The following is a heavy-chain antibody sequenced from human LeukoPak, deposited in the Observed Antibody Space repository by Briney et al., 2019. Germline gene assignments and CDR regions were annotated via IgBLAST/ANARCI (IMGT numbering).Heavy chain of an antibody. V-gene: IGHV3-23*01. Sequence: PGRSLRLSCAASGFTFSSYAMSWIRQAPGKGLEWVSSISGSYGTTYYADSVKGRFTISRDNSKNTLYLQMNSLRAEDTALYYCAKGNIAELPAAPYYWGQGTLVTVSS. CDR2: ISGSYGTT. D-gene: IGHD2-2*01. J-gene: IGHJ4*02. CDR3: AKGNIAELPAAPYY. CDR1: GFTFSSYA.